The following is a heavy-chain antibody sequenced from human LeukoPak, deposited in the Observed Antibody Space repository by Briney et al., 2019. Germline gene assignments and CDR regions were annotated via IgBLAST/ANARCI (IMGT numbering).Heavy chain of an antibody. CDR1: GGSISSYY. CDR2: IYTSGST. CDR3: ARDMYSSGWIDY. Sequence: PSETLSLTCTVSGGSISSYYWSWIRQPPGKGLEWIGRIYTSGSTNYNPSLKSRVTISVDTSKNQFSLKLSSVTAADTAVYYCARDMYSSGWIDYWGQGTLVTVSS. D-gene: IGHD6-19*01. J-gene: IGHJ4*02. V-gene: IGHV4-4*08.